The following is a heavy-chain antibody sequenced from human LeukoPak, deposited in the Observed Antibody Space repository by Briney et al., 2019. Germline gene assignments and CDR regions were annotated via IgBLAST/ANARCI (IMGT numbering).Heavy chain of an antibody. Sequence: GSLRLSCAASGFTFSSYSMNWVRQAPGKGLEWGSFIYNGSKTRYYADSVKGRFTISRDNSKNTLYLQMNSLRDEDTAVCYCGRDGIAGHGGSYGGYWGQGTLVTVSS. CDR2: IYNGSKTR. CDR1: GFTFSSYS. D-gene: IGHD6-13*01. V-gene: IGHV3-48*02. J-gene: IGHJ4*02. CDR3: GRDGIAGHGGSYGGY.